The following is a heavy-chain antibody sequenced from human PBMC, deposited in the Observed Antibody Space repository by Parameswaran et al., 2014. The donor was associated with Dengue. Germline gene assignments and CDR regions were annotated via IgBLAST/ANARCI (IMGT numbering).Heavy chain of an antibody. CDR3: ARDQWVFGSGPDY. Sequence: WIRQPPGKGLEWVAVISYDGSNKYYADSVKGRFTISRDNSKNTLYLQMNSLRAEDTAVYYCARDQWVFGSGPDYWGQGTLVTVSS. CDR2: ISYDGSNK. J-gene: IGHJ4*02. D-gene: IGHD3-10*01. V-gene: IGHV3-30-3*01.